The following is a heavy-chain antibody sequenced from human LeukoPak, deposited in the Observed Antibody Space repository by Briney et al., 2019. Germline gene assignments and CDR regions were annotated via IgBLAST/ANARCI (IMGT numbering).Heavy chain of an antibody. CDR2: INHSGST. D-gene: IGHD3-22*01. CDR1: GGSFSGYY. J-gene: IGHJ5*02. CDR3: ARASPTYYYDSSGYYDWFDP. V-gene: IGHV4-34*01. Sequence: SETLSLTCAVYGGSFSGYYWSWIRQPPGKGLEWIGEINHSGSTNYNPSLKSRVTISVDTSKNQFSLKLSSVTAADTAVYYCARASPTYYYDSSGYYDWFDPWGQGTLVTVSS.